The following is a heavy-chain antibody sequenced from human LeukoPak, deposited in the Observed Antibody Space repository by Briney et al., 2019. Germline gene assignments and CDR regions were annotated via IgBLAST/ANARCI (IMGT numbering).Heavy chain of an antibody. D-gene: IGHD5-12*01. V-gene: IGHV1-46*01. Sequence: ASDNGSCKTFEYSLANDYMYWVRQAPGQGHEWMGEINPSGGSTSYAQKFQGRITVTRDTYTNTVYMDLSSLRSEDTATYYCARGAPTTRIGAGRFDYWGQGSLLTVAS. CDR1: EYSLANDY. J-gene: IGHJ4*02. CDR3: ARGAPTTRIGAGRFDY. CDR2: INPSGGST.